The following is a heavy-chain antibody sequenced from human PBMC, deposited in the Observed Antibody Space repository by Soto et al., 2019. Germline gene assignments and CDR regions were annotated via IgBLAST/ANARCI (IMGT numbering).Heavy chain of an antibody. V-gene: IGHV3-23*01. CDR1: GFTFSSYA. D-gene: IGHD6-13*01. CDR2: ISGSGGST. Sequence: GGSLRLSCAASGFTFSSYAMSWVRQAPGKGLEWVSAISGSGGSTYYADSVKGRFTISRDNSKNTLYLQMNSLRAEDTAVYYCAKGPRVRKSSSASFDPWGQGTLVTVSS. J-gene: IGHJ5*02. CDR3: AKGPRVRKSSSASFDP.